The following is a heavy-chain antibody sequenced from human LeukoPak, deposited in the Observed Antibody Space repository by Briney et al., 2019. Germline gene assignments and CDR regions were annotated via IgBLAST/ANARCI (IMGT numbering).Heavy chain of an antibody. CDR2: INHSGST. J-gene: IGHJ4*02. Sequence: PSETLSLTCAVYGGSFSGYYWSWIRQPPGKGLEWIGEINHSGSTNYNPSLKSRVTISVDTSKNQFSLKLSSVTAADTAVYYCARHVLLWFGESRSFDYWGQGTLVTVSS. CDR3: ARHVLLWFGESRSFDY. V-gene: IGHV4-34*01. CDR1: GGSFSGYY. D-gene: IGHD3-10*01.